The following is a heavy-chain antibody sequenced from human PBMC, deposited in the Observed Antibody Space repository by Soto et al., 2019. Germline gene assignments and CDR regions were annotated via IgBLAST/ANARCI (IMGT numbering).Heavy chain of an antibody. CDR1: GFTFSSYA. Sequence: EVQLLESGGGLVQPGGSLRLSCAASGFTFSSYAMSWVRQAPGKGLEWVSAISGSGGSTYYADSVKGRFTISRDNSKNTLYLQRNSLRAEDTALYYCAKGINYYDSSGYYRPWGQGALVTVSS. CDR3: AKGINYYDSSGYYRP. V-gene: IGHV3-23*01. CDR2: ISGSGGST. D-gene: IGHD3-22*01. J-gene: IGHJ5*02.